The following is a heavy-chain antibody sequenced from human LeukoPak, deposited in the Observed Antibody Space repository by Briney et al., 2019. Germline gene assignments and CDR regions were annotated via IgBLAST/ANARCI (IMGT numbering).Heavy chain of an antibody. J-gene: IGHJ3*02. Sequence: ASVKVSCKASGYTFTSYGISWVRQAPGQGLEWMGWINAYNGNTNYAQKLQGRVTMTTDTSTSTAYMELRSLRSDVTAVYYCARYCHYGSGSYYNDDAFDIWGQGTMVTVSS. CDR1: GYTFTSYG. CDR3: ARYCHYGSGSYYNDDAFDI. CDR2: INAYNGNT. D-gene: IGHD3-10*01. V-gene: IGHV1-18*01.